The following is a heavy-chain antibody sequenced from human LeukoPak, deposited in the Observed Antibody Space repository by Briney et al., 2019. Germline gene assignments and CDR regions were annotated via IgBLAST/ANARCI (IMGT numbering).Heavy chain of an antibody. V-gene: IGHV4-38-2*01. CDR3: AGGETTAADRREGDAFDV. D-gene: IGHD4-11*01. Sequence: SETLSLTCAVSGYAISSGYYWGWIRQPPGEGLEWIGSIYHSGPTYSNPSLKSRVTMSVNTSKNQFSLKLSSVTAADTAVYYCAGGETTAADRREGDAFDVWGQGTIVTVSS. J-gene: IGHJ3*01. CDR1: GYAISSGYY. CDR2: IYHSGPT.